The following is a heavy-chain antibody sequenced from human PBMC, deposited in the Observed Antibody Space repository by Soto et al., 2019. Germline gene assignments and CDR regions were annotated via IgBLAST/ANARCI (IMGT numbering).Heavy chain of an antibody. CDR3: AKEHRVITSGDAFDI. D-gene: IGHD3-3*01. J-gene: IGHJ3*02. Sequence: EVQLLESGGGLIQPGGSLRLSCAVSGFIFSNYAMSWVRQAPGKGLEWVSAISGSGGNTYYADSVRGRFTISRDNPKNALYLQMNNLRAEDTAVYYCAKEHRVITSGDAFDIWGQGKMGTVSS. CDR2: ISGSGGNT. CDR1: GFIFSNYA. V-gene: IGHV3-23*01.